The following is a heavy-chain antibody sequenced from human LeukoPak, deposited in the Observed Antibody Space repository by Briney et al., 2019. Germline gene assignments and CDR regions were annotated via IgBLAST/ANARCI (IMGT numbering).Heavy chain of an antibody. Sequence: SQTLSLTCTVSGGSISSGSYYWSWIRQPAGKGLEWIGRIYTSGSTNYNPSLKSRVTISVDTSKNQFSLKLSSVTAADTAVYYCALDTAMDIAVQFDYWGQGTLVTVSS. D-gene: IGHD5-18*01. CDR2: IYTSGST. CDR1: GGSISSGSYY. CDR3: ALDTAMDIAVQFDY. V-gene: IGHV4-61*02. J-gene: IGHJ4*02.